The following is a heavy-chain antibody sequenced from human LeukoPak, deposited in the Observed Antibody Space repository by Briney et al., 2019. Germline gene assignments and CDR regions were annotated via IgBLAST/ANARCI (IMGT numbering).Heavy chain of an antibody. CDR1: GFTFSSYG. Sequence: GGSLRLSCAASGFTFSSYGMHWVRQAPGKGLEWVAVIWYDGSNKYYADSVKGRYTISRDNSKNTLYLQMNSLRAEDTAVYYCAGGPAVYSSTLNWFDPWGQGTLVTVSS. V-gene: IGHV3-33*01. CDR2: IWYDGSNK. CDR3: AGGPAVYSSTLNWFDP. J-gene: IGHJ5*02. D-gene: IGHD6-6*01.